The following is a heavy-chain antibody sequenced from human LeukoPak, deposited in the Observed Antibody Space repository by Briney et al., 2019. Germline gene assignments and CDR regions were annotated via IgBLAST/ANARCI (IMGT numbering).Heavy chain of an antibody. J-gene: IGHJ6*02. Sequence: GGSLRLSCAASGFTFSSYGMHWVRQAPGKGLEWVSAISGSGGSTYYADSVKGRFTISRDNSKNTLYLQMNSLRAEDTAVYYRARVFGYGPYYYYGMDVWGQGTTVTVSS. V-gene: IGHV3-23*01. CDR1: GFTFSSYG. CDR2: ISGSGGST. D-gene: IGHD5-18*01. CDR3: ARVFGYGPYYYYGMDV.